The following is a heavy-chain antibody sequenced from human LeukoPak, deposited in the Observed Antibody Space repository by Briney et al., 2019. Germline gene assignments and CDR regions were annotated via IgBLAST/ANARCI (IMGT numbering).Heavy chain of an antibody. Sequence: GGSLRLSCAASGFTFSSYSMNWVRQAPGKGLEWVSYISSSGNFVHYADSVKGRFTISRDNAKNSLYLQMDSLRGEDTAVYFCARVGCRGGSCSSRGDYYYGMDVWGQGTTVTVSS. D-gene: IGHD2-15*01. V-gene: IGHV3-21*06. CDR2: ISSSGNFV. CDR1: GFTFSSYS. J-gene: IGHJ6*02. CDR3: ARVGCRGGSCSSRGDYYYGMDV.